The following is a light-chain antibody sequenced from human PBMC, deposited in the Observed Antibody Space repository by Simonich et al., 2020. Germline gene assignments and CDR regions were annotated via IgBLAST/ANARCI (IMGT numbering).Light chain of an antibody. CDR2: KDR. Sequence: SYELTQPSSVSLSPGQTARITGSGDVLAKKYARGCRKKPGQAPVLVIYKDRDRPSGIPERFSGSSSGTTVTLTISGAQVEDEADYYCYSTDSSGNHRVFGGGTKLTVL. CDR3: YSTDSSGNHRV. CDR1: VLAKKY. J-gene: IGLJ3*02. V-gene: IGLV3-27*01.